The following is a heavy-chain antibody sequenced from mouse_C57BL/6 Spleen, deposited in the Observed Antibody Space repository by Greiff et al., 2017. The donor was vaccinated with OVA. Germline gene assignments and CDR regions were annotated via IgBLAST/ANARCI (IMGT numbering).Heavy chain of an antibody. CDR1: GFTFSDYY. D-gene: IGHD5-2*01. CDR2: INYDGSST. J-gene: IGHJ4*01. CDR3: ARENNYGDMDY. Sequence: EVKVVESEGGLVQPGSSMKLSCTASGFTFSDYYMAWVRQVPEKGLEWVANINYDGSSTYYLDSLKSRFIISRDNAKNILYLQMSSLKSEDTATYYCARENNYGDMDYWGQGTSVTVSS. V-gene: IGHV5-16*01.